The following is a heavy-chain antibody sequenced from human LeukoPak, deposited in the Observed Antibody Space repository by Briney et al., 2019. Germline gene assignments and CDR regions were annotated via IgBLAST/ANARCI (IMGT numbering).Heavy chain of an antibody. CDR3: ARRDDSSGYHKIFDY. CDR2: IYYGENT. Sequence: SETLSLACTVSGGSISSGPYYWGWIRQPPGKGLEWIGNIYYGENTYYNPSLKSRVTISIDTSKNQFYLKLSSLTAADTAVYYCARRDDSSGYHKIFDYWGPGTLVTVSS. J-gene: IGHJ4*02. CDR1: GGSISSGPYY. D-gene: IGHD3-22*01. V-gene: IGHV4-39*01.